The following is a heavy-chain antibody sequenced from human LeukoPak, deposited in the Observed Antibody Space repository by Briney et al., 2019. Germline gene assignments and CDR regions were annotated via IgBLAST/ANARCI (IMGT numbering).Heavy chain of an antibody. CDR2: VKSDGSYT. CDR1: GFTFSSYW. J-gene: IGHJ6*02. CDR3: AREGDSMDV. V-gene: IGHV3-74*01. D-gene: IGHD3-16*01. Sequence: PGGSLRLSCAASGFTFSSYWMHWVRLAPGKGLVWVSHVKSDGSYTNHADSVKGRFTTSRDNAKNTLYLQMNSLRAEDTAVYYCAREGDSMDVWGQGTTVTVSS.